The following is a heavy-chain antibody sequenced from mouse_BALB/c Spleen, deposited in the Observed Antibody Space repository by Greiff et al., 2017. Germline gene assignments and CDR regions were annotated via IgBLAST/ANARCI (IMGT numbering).Heavy chain of an antibody. Sequence: VKLQESGAELVRPGSSVKISCKASGYAFSSYWMNWVKQRPGQGLEWIGQIYPGDGDSNYNGKFKGKATLTADKSSSTAYMQLSSLTSEDSAVYFCARSETTVVATNFDYWGQGTTLTVSS. CDR3: ARSETTVVATNFDY. CDR1: GYAFSSYW. D-gene: IGHD1-1*01. V-gene: IGHV1-80*01. J-gene: IGHJ2*01. CDR2: IYPGDGDS.